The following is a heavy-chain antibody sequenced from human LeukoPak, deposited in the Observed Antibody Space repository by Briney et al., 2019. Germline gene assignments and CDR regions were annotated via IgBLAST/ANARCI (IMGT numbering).Heavy chain of an antibody. CDR1: GYTFTGYY. CDR3: ARGCSSTSCLGNWFGP. J-gene: IGHJ5*02. Sequence: VASVKVSCKASGYTFTGYYMHWVRQAPGQGLEWMGWINPNSGGTNYAQKFQGRVTMTRDTSISTAYMELSRLRSDDTAVYYCARGCSSTSCLGNWFGPWGQGTLVTVSS. CDR2: INPNSGGT. D-gene: IGHD2-2*01. V-gene: IGHV1-2*02.